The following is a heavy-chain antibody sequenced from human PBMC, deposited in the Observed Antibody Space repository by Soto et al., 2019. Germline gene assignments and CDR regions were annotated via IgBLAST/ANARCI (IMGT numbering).Heavy chain of an antibody. V-gene: IGHV1-8*01. CDR3: ARRAETNGWNGFGADKYYFDF. J-gene: IGHJ4*02. CDR2: MNPNTGNS. Sequence: SVKVSCKASGYTFTSYDIYWVRQATGQGLEWMGWMNPNTGNSGYAQKFQGRVTMTSDTSTSTAHMELSSLRSEDTAVYYCARRAETNGWNGFGADKYYFDFWGQGTLVTVSS. D-gene: IGHD1-1*01. CDR1: GYTFTSYD.